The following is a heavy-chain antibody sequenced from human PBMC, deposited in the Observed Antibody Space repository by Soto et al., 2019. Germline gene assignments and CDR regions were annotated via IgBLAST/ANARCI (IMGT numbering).Heavy chain of an antibody. J-gene: IGHJ6*02. Sequence: PGGSLRLSCAASGFTFSSYWMSWVRQAPGRGLEWVANIKQDGSEKYYVDSVKGRFTISRDNAKNSLYLQMNSLRAEDTAVYYCARDYDFWSGIGDYSYYGMDVWGQGTTVTVSS. CDR1: GFTFSSYW. D-gene: IGHD3-3*01. V-gene: IGHV3-7*01. CDR2: IKQDGSEK. CDR3: ARDYDFWSGIGDYSYYGMDV.